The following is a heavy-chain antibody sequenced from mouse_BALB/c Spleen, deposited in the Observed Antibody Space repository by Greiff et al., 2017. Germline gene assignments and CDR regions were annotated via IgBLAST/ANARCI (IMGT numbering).Heavy chain of an antibody. CDR3: ARGDYGNYLYAMDY. V-gene: IGHV3-2*02. CDR1: GYSITSDYA. CDR2: ISYSGST. Sequence: VQLQQSGPGLVKPSQSLSLTCTVTGYSITSDYAWNWIRQFPGNKLEWMGYISYSGSTSYNPSLKSRISITRDTSKNQFFLQLNSVTTEDTATYYCARGDYGNYLYAMDYWGQGTSVTVSS. J-gene: IGHJ4*01. D-gene: IGHD2-1*01.